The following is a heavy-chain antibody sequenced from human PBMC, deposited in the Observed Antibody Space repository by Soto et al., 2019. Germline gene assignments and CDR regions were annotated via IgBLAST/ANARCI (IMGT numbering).Heavy chain of an antibody. J-gene: IGHJ6*03. CDR1: GGSISRCD. CDR3: GGSCSWSYHQPPSSTDV. CDR2: IYYSGST. V-gene: IGHV4-59*01. Sequence: SQTRSLTWSVSGGSISRCDRSWIRQPPGKRLEWSGYIYYSGSTNYNPSLKSRGTISVDTSKNQFSLKLSSVTSADTAVYYCGGSCSWSYHQPPSSTDVRGTGTSGTV. D-gene: IGHD6-13*01.